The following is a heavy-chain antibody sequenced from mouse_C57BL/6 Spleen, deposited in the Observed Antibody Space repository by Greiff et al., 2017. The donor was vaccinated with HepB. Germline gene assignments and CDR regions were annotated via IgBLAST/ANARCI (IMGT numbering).Heavy chain of an antibody. CDR3: ARGNFYFDY. J-gene: IGHJ2*01. V-gene: IGHV1-26*01. CDR2: INPNNGGT. Sequence: VQLQQSGPELVKPGASVKISCKASGYTFTDYYMNWVKQSHGKSLEWIGDINPNNGGTSYNQKFKGKATLTVDKSSSTAYMELRSLTSEDSAVDYCARGNFYFDYWGQGTTLTVSS. CDR1: GYTFTDYY.